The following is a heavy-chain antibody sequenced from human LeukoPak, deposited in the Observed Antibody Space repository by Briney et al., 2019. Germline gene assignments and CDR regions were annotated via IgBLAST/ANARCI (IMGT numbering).Heavy chain of an antibody. V-gene: IGHV4-34*01. J-gene: IGHJ4*02. D-gene: IGHD3-16*02. CDR1: GGSFSGYY. CDR3: ASRYYDYVWGSYRYNSPLDY. Sequence: SETQSLTCAVYGGSFSGYYWSWIRQPPGKGLEWIGEINHSGSTNYNPSLKSRVTISVDTSKNQFSLKLSSVTAADTAVYYCASRYYDYVWGSYRYNSPLDYWGQGTLVTVSS. CDR2: INHSGST.